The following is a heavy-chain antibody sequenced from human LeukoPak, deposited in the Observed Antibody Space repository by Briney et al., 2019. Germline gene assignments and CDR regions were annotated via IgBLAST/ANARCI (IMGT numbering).Heavy chain of an antibody. CDR3: AGYCSSTSCYFDDY. J-gene: IGHJ4*02. D-gene: IGHD2-2*01. CDR2: ISPNSGGT. CDR1: GYTFTSYG. Sequence: ASVKVSCKASGYTFTSYGISWVRQAPGQGLEWMGWISPNSGGTNYAQKFQGRVTMTRDTSISTAYMELSRLRSDDTAVYYCAGYCSSTSCYFDDYWGQGTLVTVSS. V-gene: IGHV1-2*02.